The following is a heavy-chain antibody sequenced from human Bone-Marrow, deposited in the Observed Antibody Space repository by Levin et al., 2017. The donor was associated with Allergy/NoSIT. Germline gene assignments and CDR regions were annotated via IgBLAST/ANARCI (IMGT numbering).Heavy chain of an antibody. Sequence: GESLKISCAASGFTFSSYAMHWVRQAPGKGLEWVAVISYDGSNKYYADSVKGRFTISRDNSKNTLYLQMNSLRAEDTAVYYCARDRWGIVVVVAATHFDYWGQGTLVTVSS. J-gene: IGHJ4*02. D-gene: IGHD2-15*01. CDR2: ISYDGSNK. CDR1: GFTFSSYA. CDR3: ARDRWGIVVVVAATHFDY. V-gene: IGHV3-30*04.